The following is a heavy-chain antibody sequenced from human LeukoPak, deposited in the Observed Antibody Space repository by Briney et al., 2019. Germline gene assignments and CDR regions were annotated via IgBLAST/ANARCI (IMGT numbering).Heavy chain of an antibody. V-gene: IGHV3-15*01. CDR2: IKSKTYAGTT. Sequence: GGSLRLSCAASGFTFSNASMSWVRQDPGKGLELVGRIKSKTYAGTTDYAAPVKGRFTISRDDSKNTLYLQMNSLKTEDTAVYYCTTDSETYYSDTSGYYYGSFDYWGQGTLVTVSS. CDR3: TTDSETYYSDTSGYYYGSFDY. J-gene: IGHJ4*02. D-gene: IGHD3-22*01. CDR1: GFTFSNAS.